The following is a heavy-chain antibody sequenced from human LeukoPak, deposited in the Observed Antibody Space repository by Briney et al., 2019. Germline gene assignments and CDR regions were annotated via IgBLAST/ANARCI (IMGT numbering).Heavy chain of an antibody. CDR3: ARGSIAGNGDFDY. J-gene: IGHJ4*02. Sequence: GGSLRLSCAASGFIFRNYGMNWVRQPPGKGLEWVSGVSPNGETAYYADSVKGRFTISRDNAKNSLYLQTNSLRAEDTAVYYCARGSIAGNGDFDYWGQGTLVTVSS. V-gene: IGHV3-48*04. D-gene: IGHD6-13*01. CDR2: VSPNGETA. CDR1: GFIFRNYG.